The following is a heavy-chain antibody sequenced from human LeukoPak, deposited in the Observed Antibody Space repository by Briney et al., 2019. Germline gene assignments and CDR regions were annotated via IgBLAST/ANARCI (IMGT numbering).Heavy chain of an antibody. CDR3: ARIRYLDV. V-gene: IGHV3-48*02. D-gene: IGHD4-17*01. J-gene: IGHJ6*02. CDR1: GFTFSSYS. CDR2: ISSSSSTI. Sequence: PGGSLRRSCAASGFTFSSYSMNRVRQAPGKGLEWVSYISSSSSTISYADSVKGRFTISRDNAKNPLYLQMNSLRDEDTAVYYCARIRYLDVWGQGTTVTVSS.